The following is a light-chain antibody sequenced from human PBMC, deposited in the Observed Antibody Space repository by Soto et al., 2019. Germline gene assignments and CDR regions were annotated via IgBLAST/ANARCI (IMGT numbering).Light chain of an antibody. V-gene: IGLV2-14*01. CDR3: SSYTSSSTQV. CDR1: SSDVGGYNY. CDR2: EVS. Sequence: QSALTQPASVSGSPGQSITISCTGTSSDVGGYNYVSWYQQHPGKAPKLMIYEVSNRPSGVSNRFSGSKSGNTASLTISGFQAEDEADYYCSSYTSSSTQVFGGGTQLTVL. J-gene: IGLJ3*02.